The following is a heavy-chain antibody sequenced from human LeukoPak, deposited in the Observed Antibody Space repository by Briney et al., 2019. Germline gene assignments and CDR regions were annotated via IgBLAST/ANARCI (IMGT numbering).Heavy chain of an antibody. Sequence: TSETLSLTCTVSGGSISSYYWSWIRQPPGKGLEWIGYIYYSGSTNYNPSLKSRVTISVDTSKNQFSLKLSSVTAADTAVYYCGRGLRGGSSSWYAWGQGTLVTVSS. V-gene: IGHV4-59*01. CDR1: GGSISSYY. D-gene: IGHD6-13*01. J-gene: IGHJ5*02. CDR2: IYYSGST. CDR3: GRGLRGGSSSWYA.